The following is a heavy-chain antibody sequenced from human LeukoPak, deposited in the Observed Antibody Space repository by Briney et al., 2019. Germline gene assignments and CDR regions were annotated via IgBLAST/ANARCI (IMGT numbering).Heavy chain of an antibody. J-gene: IGHJ5*02. CDR2: IYPGDSDT. CDR3: ARSSYCGGDCYPNWFDP. V-gene: IGHV5-51*01. CDR1: GYSFTSYW. Sequence: GESLKISCKGSGYSFTSYWIGWVRQMPGKGLEWMGIIYPGDSDTRYSPSFQGQVTISADKSISTAYLQWSSLKASDTAMYYCARSSYCGGDCYPNWFDPWGQGTLVTVSS. D-gene: IGHD2-21*02.